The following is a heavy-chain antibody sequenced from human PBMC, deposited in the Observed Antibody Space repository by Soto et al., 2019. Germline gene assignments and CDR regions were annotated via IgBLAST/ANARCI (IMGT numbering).Heavy chain of an antibody. CDR1: GGTFSSYT. CDR2: IIPILGIA. CDR3: ARANYYGSGRYYNGDFDI. Sequence: QVQLVQSGAEVKKPGSSVKVSSKASGGTFSSYTISWVRQAPGQGLEWMGRIIPILGIANYAQKFQGRVTITADKSTSTAYMELSSLRSEDTAVYYCARANYYGSGRYYNGDFDIWGQGTMVTVSS. V-gene: IGHV1-69*02. D-gene: IGHD3-10*01. J-gene: IGHJ3*02.